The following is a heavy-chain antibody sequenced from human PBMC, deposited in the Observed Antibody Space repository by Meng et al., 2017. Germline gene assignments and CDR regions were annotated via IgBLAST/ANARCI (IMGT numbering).Heavy chain of an antibody. D-gene: IGHD6-25*01. J-gene: IGHJ4*02. V-gene: IGHV4-4*02. CDR2: IYHSGST. CDR3: ARAPGGYLFDY. CDR1: GGSISSSNW. Sequence: GSLRLSCAVSGGSISSSNWWSWVRQPPGKGLEWNGEIYHSGSTNYNPSLKSRVTISVDKSKNQFSLKLSSVTAADTAVYYCARAPGGYLFDYWGQGTLVTVSS.